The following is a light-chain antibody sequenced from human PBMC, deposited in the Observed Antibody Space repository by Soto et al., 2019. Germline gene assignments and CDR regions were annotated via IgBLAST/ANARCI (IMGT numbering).Light chain of an antibody. Sequence: EIVLTQSPATLSLSPGERATLSCRASQSVSGSLAWYQQKLGQAPRLLIYDASNRATGIPARFSGSGSGTAFTLTISSLEPEDFAVYYCQRRSNWPYTFGQGTKLEIK. V-gene: IGKV3-11*01. CDR2: DAS. CDR3: QRRSNWPYT. J-gene: IGKJ2*01. CDR1: QSVSGS.